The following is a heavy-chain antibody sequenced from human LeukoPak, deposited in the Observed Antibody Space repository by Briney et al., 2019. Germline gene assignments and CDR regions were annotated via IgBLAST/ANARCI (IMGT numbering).Heavy chain of an antibody. CDR3: ARQRITPSDWLDP. D-gene: IGHD3-16*01. Sequence: SETLSLTCTVSGASISDGHYYWGWIRQTPGKGLEWIASMYYSGATYYHPSLKSRVTISVKTSTNQLSLKLSSVTAADTAVYYCARQRITPSDWLDPWGQGSLVIVSS. CDR1: GASISDGHYY. V-gene: IGHV4-39*01. CDR2: MYYSGAT. J-gene: IGHJ5*02.